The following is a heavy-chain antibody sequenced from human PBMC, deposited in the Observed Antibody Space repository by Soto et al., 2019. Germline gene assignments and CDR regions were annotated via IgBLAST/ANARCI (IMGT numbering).Heavy chain of an antibody. CDR1: GFSLSTSGMC. D-gene: IGHD3-9*01. J-gene: IGHJ3*02. CDR3: ARIRSYYDILTGYVGAFDI. Sequence: ESGPTLVNPTQTLTLTCTFSGFSLSTSGMCVSWIRQPRGKALEWLARIDWDDDKYYSTSLKTRLTISKDTSKNQVVLTMTNMDPVDTATYYCARIRSYYDILTGYVGAFDIWGQGTMVTVSS. V-gene: IGHV2-70*11. CDR2: IDWDDDK.